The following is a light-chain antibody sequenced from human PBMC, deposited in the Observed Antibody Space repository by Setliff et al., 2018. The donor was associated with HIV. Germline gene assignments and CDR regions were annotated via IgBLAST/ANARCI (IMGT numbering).Light chain of an antibody. CDR1: SSNIRTNT. J-gene: IGLJ1*01. CDR2: STN. Sequence: QSALAQPPSASGTPGQRVTISCSGSSSNIRTNTVHWCQHLPGTAPKLLIYSTNKRPSGVPDRFSGSKSGTSASLAISGLQSEDEADYYCAAWHDSLTGYVFGTGTKVTVL. V-gene: IGLV1-44*01. CDR3: AAWHDSLTGYV.